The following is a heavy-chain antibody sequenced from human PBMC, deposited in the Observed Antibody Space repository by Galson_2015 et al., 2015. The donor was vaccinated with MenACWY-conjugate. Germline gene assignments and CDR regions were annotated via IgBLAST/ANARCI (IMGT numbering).Heavy chain of an antibody. Sequence: SVKVSCKASGHTFTNYAMHWVRQAPGQRLEWMGWINAGNGNTKYSQKFQGRVTITSDTSASTAYMELSSLRSEDTAVYYCAREIVVAPAASWEDYYYGMDVRGQGSLVTVSS. CDR3: AREIVVAPAASWEDYYYGMDV. CDR2: INAGNGNT. CDR1: GHTFTNYA. D-gene: IGHD2-2*01. V-gene: IGHV1-3*01. J-gene: IGHJ6*02.